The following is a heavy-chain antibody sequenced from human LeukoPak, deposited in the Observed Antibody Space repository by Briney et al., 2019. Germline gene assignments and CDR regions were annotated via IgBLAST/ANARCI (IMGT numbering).Heavy chain of an antibody. CDR2: INHSGST. CDR1: GGSFSGYY. Sequence: SETLSLTCAVYGGSFSGYYWSWIRQPPGKGLEWIGEINHSGSTNYNPSLKSRVTISVDTSKNQFSLKLSSVTAADTAVYYCARGRACTPSSPFDLWGRGTLVTVSS. CDR3: ARGRACTPSSPFDL. J-gene: IGHJ2*01. V-gene: IGHV4-34*01.